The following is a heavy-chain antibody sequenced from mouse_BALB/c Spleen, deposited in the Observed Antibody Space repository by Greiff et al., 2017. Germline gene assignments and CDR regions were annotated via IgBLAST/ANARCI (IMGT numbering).Heavy chain of an antibody. D-gene: IGHD2-1*01. Sequence: EVQLQQSGPELVKPGASVKISCKASGYTFTDYNMHWEKQSQGKSLEWMGYIYTYNGGTGYNQTFTSKATLTVDNSSSTAYMELRSLTSNDSAVYYCAREGAIYDGNYAMDYWGQGTSVTVSA. J-gene: IGHJ4*01. CDR1: GYTFTDYN. CDR2: IYTYNGGT. V-gene: IGHV1S29*02. CDR3: AREGAIYDGNYAMDY.